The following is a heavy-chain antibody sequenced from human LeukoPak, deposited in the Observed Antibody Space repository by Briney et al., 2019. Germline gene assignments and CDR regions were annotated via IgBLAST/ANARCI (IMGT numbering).Heavy chain of an antibody. Sequence: GGSLRLSCAASGFTFSSYWMSWVRQAPGKGLEWVANIKQDGSEKYYVDSVKGRFTISRDSAKNSLYLQMNSLRAEDTAVYYCAREGAWDYVWGSYRYFDYWGQGTLVTVSS. J-gene: IGHJ4*02. D-gene: IGHD3-16*02. CDR1: GFTFSSYW. CDR2: IKQDGSEK. V-gene: IGHV3-7*03. CDR3: AREGAWDYVWGSYRYFDY.